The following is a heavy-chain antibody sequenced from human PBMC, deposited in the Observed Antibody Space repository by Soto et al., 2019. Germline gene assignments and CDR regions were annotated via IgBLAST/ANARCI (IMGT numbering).Heavy chain of an antibody. CDR1: GFTFSSYG. D-gene: IGHD3-10*01. J-gene: IGHJ5*02. CDR3: ARDGGYYGAGSYFDP. V-gene: IGHV3-33*01. Sequence: QEQLVESGGGVVQPGRSLRLSCAASGFTFSSYGMHWVRQVPGEGLERVAVIWYDGSNKYYADSVKGRFTISRDNSKDTLYLEMNSLRAEDTAVYYCARDGGYYGAGSYFDPWGQGSLVTVSS. CDR2: IWYDGSNK.